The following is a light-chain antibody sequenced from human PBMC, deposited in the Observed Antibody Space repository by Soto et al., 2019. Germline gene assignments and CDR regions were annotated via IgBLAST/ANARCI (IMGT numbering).Light chain of an antibody. Sequence: QSVLTQPGSVSGSPGQAGTISCTGSSSDVGGYPYVSCYHQRPRKAPNLMIYAVSKRPSGVPHRFSGSKSGNTASLTISGLLAEDEADSYCCSHAGSFLYDFGTVTNVTVL. CDR3: CSHAGSFLYD. CDR2: AVS. J-gene: IGLJ1*01. CDR1: SSDVGGYPY. V-gene: IGLV2-11*01.